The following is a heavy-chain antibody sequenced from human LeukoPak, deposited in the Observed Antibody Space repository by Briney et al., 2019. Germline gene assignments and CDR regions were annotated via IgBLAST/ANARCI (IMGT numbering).Heavy chain of an antibody. V-gene: IGHV1-69*04. J-gene: IGHJ6*02. CDR2: IIPIFGIA. Sequence: EAPVKVSCKASGGTFSSYAISWVRQAPGQGLEWMGRIIPIFGIANYAQKFQGRVTITADKSTSTAYMELSSLRSEDTAVYYCARSVDGDYVPYYYGMDVWGQGTTVTVSS. D-gene: IGHD4-17*01. CDR1: GGTFSSYA. CDR3: ARSVDGDYVPYYYGMDV.